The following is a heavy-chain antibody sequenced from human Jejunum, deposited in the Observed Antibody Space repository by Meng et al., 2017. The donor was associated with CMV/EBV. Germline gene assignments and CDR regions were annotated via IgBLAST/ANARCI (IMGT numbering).Heavy chain of an antibody. V-gene: IGHV3-53*01. D-gene: IGHD3-9*01. Sequence: ASGFSVRRNHLSWVRPAPGKGLEWVSVISDVGDTYYAYAVKGRFTISRDNAKNSLYLQMNNLRAEDTAVYYCAKPIQGRITIFSDWGQGSRVTVSS. CDR1: GFSVRRNH. J-gene: IGHJ4*02. CDR3: AKPIQGRITIFSD. CDR2: ISDVGDT.